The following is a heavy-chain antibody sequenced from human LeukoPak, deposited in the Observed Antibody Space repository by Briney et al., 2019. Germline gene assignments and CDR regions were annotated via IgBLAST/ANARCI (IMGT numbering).Heavy chain of an antibody. CDR1: GFTFSTYV. CDR3: VRGTGY. V-gene: IGHV3-64D*06. CDR2: ISSNGDNT. J-gene: IGHJ4*02. Sequence: GGSLRLSCSVSGFTFSTYVMHWVRQAPGKGLEYVSAISSNGDNTYYADSVKGRFTISKDNSKNTLYLQMSSLRPDDTAVYFCVRGTGYWGQGTLVTVSS.